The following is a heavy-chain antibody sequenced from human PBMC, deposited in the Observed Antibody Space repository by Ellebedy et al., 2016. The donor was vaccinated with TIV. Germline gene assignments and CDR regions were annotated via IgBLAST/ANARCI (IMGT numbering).Heavy chain of an antibody. J-gene: IGHJ4*02. D-gene: IGHD6-13*01. Sequence: MPSETLSLTCTVSGGSISGYYWSWVRQPAGKGLEWSGRLYSSGRTTYNPSFKSRVTMSVGTSKNQFSLKLNSLTAADTAVYYCARDRSFSSTTGLFDYWGQGTLVIVSS. CDR2: LYSSGRT. V-gene: IGHV4-4*07. CDR3: ARDRSFSSTTGLFDY. CDR1: GGSISGYY.